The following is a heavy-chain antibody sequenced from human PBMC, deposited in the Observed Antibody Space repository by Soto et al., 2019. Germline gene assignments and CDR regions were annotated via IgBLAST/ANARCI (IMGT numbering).Heavy chain of an antibody. D-gene: IGHD2-2*01. CDR3: ARGDHCSSTSCLGYYFDY. Sequence: PSLTCAVYGGSFSGYYRSWIRQPPGKGLEWIGEINHSGSTNYNPSLKSRVTISVDTSKNQFSLKLSSVTAADTAVYYCARGDHCSSTSCLGYYFDYWGQGTLVTVSS. CDR2: INHSGST. J-gene: IGHJ4*02. V-gene: IGHV4-34*01. CDR1: GGSFSGYY.